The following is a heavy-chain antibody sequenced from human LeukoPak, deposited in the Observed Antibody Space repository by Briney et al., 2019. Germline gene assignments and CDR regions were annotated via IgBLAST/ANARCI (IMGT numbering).Heavy chain of an antibody. CDR3: ARGGWLTGYFN. CDR1: GGSISSGGYS. CDR2: IYHSGST. Sequence: SETLSLTCAVPGGSISSGGYSWSWIRQPPGKGLEWIGYIYHSGSTYYNPSLKSRVTISVDRSKNQFSLKLSSVTAADTAVYYCARGGWLTGYFNWGQGTLVTVSS. V-gene: IGHV4-30-2*01. D-gene: IGHD3-9*01. J-gene: IGHJ4*02.